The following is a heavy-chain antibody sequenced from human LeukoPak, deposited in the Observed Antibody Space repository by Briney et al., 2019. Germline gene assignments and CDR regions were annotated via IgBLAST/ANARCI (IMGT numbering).Heavy chain of an antibody. CDR1: GGTFSSYT. CDR2: IIPILGIA. V-gene: IGHV1-69*04. Sequence: SVKVSCKASGGTFSSYTISWVRQAPGQGLEWMGRIIPILGIANYAQKFQGRVTITADKSTSTAYMELSSLRSEDTAVYYCAREGRSGIIWFDPWGQGTLVIVSS. D-gene: IGHD3-16*01. CDR3: AREGRSGIIWFDP. J-gene: IGHJ5*02.